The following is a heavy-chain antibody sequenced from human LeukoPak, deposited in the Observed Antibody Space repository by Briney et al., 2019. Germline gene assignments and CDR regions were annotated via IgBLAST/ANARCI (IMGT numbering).Heavy chain of an antibody. CDR3: ARVTTWGSVLDY. V-gene: IGHV4-61*08. J-gene: IGHJ4*02. Sequence: SETLSLTCTVSGGSVSSGGYYWSWIRQPPGKGLEWIGYIYYSGSTNYNPSFKSRVTISVDTSKNQFSLKLSSVTAADTAVYYCARVTTWGSVLDYWGQGTLVTVSS. D-gene: IGHD7-27*01. CDR2: IYYSGST. CDR1: GGSVSSGGYY.